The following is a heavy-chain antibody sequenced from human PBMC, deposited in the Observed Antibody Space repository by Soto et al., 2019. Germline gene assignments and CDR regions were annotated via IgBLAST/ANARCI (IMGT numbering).Heavy chain of an antibody. CDR2: IYHSGST. CDR1: GGSISSSNW. D-gene: IGHD5-12*01. V-gene: IGHV4-4*02. J-gene: IGHJ6*02. Sequence: PSETLSLTCAVSGGSISSSNWWSWVRQPPGKGLEWIGEIYHSGSTNYNPSLKSRVTISVVKSKNHFSLMLRSVTAADTAAYYWATGGGIYCVYGMGVWGQGTTVTVSS. CDR3: ATGGGIYCVYGMGV.